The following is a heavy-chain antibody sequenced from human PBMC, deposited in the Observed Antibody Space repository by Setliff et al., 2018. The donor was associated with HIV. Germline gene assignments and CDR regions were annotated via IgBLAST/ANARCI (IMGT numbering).Heavy chain of an antibody. CDR2: IYTTGST. D-gene: IGHD1-26*01. J-gene: IGHJ3*02. CDR3: ATTSVGATGLYALDI. CDR1: GGSIGSGSHY. V-gene: IGHV4-61*09. Sequence: KTSETLSLTCTVSGGSIGSGSHYWSWIRQPAGKELEWIGHIYTTGSTNYNPSLKSWVTISADTSNIQFSLRLTSMTAADTAVYYCATTSVGATGLYALDIWGQETMVTVSS.